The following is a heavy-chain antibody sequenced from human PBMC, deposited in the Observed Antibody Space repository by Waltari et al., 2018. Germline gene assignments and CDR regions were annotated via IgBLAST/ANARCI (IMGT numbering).Heavy chain of an antibody. V-gene: IGHV4-4*02. Sequence: QVQLQESGPGLVKPSGTLSLTCAISGDSISSYNWWGWVRQPPGKGLEWIAEIFHTEATDYNPSLKSRVTISLDKSKNQFSLKLSSVTAADTAVYYCARDGPNNYYYYGMDVWGQGTTVTVSS. J-gene: IGHJ6*02. CDR3: ARDGPNNYYYYGMDV. CDR1: GDSISSYNW. CDR2: IFHTEAT.